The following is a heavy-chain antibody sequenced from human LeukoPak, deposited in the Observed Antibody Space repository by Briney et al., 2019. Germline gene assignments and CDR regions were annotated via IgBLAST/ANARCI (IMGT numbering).Heavy chain of an antibody. D-gene: IGHD2-2*01. V-gene: IGHV3-48*03. CDR2: ISGSGSTI. Sequence: HPGGSLRLSCAASGFTFSSYEMNWVRQAPGKGLEWVSYISGSGSTIYYADSVKGRFTISRDNAKNSLYLQMSSLRAEDTAVYYCGSGYDIDYWGQGILVTVSP. CDR3: GSGYDIDY. J-gene: IGHJ4*02. CDR1: GFTFSSYE.